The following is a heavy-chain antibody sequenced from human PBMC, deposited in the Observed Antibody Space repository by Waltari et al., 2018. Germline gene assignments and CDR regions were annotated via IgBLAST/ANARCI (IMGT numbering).Heavy chain of an antibody. CDR1: GYTFTGYY. V-gene: IGHV1-2*06. CDR3: ARPVVPATFSAFDI. D-gene: IGHD2-2*01. Sequence: QVQLVQSGAEVKKPGASVKVSCKASGYTFTGYYMHWVRQAPGQGLEWMGRINPNSGGTNYAQKCQGRVTMTRDTSISTAYMELSRLRADDTAVYYCARPVVPATFSAFDIWGQGTMVTVSS. CDR2: INPNSGGT. J-gene: IGHJ3*02.